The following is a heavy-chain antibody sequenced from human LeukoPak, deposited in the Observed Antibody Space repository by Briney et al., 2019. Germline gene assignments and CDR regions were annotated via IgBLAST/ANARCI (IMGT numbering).Heavy chain of an antibody. V-gene: IGHV3-30*02. CDR3: AKTPLAVAPGDYFDY. CDR2: IRYDGSNK. D-gene: IGHD6-19*01. CDR1: GFTFSSYG. J-gene: IGHJ4*02. Sequence: GGSLRLSCAASGFTFSSYGMHWVRQAPGKGLEWVAFIRYDGSNKYYADSVKGRFTISRDNSKNTLYLQMNSLRAEDTAVYYCAKTPLAVAPGDYFDYWGQGTLVSVSS.